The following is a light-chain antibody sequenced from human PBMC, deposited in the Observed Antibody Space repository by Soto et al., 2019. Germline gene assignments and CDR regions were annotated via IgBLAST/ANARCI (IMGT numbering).Light chain of an antibody. V-gene: IGLV2-8*01. Sequence: QSALTQPPSASGSPGQSVTISCTGTSSDVGGYNYVSWYQQHPGKAPKVMIYEVSKRPSGVPDRFSGSKSGNTASLTVSGLPAEDEADYYCSSYAGSNLVFGGGTKLTVL. CDR3: SSYAGSNLV. J-gene: IGLJ2*01. CDR2: EVS. CDR1: SSDVGGYNY.